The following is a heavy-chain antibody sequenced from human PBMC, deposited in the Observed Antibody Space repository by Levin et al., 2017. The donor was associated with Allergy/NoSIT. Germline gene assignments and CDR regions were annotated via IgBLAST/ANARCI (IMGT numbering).Heavy chain of an antibody. V-gene: IGHV3-49*03. CDR3: TREGDYVWGSYRYPTVHY. Sequence: GESLKISCTASGFTFGDYAMSWFRQAPGKGLEWVGFIRSKAYGGTTEYAASVKGRFTISRDDSKSIAYLQMNSLKTEDTAVYYCTREGDYVWGSYRYPTVHYWGQGTLVTVSS. D-gene: IGHD3-16*02. J-gene: IGHJ4*02. CDR1: GFTFGDYA. CDR2: IRSKAYGGTT.